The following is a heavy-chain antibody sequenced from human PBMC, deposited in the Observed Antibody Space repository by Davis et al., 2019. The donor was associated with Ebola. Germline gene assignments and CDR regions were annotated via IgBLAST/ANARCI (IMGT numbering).Heavy chain of an antibody. V-gene: IGHV3-73*01. Sequence: GESLKISCAASGITFSGSAVHWVRQASGKGLEWVGRTRSKANSFATEFAASVKGRFTISRDDSKNTAYLQMNSLKTEDTAVYYCSRHSPFRFLDYWGQGTLVTVSS. J-gene: IGHJ4*02. D-gene: IGHD3-3*01. CDR1: GITFSGSA. CDR3: SRHSPFRFLDY. CDR2: TRSKANSFAT.